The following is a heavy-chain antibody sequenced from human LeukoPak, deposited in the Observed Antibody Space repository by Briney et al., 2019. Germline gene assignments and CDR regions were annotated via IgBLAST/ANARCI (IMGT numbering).Heavy chain of an antibody. Sequence: ASVKVSCKASGYTFTSYAMHWVRQAPGQRLEWMGWINAGNGNTKYSQKFQGRVIITRDTSASTAYMELSSLRSEDTAVYYCARADVDIVATLTDYYYYGMDVWGQGTTVTVSS. CDR2: INAGNGNT. CDR1: GYTFTSYA. CDR3: ARADVDIVATLTDYYYYGMDV. D-gene: IGHD5-12*01. J-gene: IGHJ6*02. V-gene: IGHV1-3*01.